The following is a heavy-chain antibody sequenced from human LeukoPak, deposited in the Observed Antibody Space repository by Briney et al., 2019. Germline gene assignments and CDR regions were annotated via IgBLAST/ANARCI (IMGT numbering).Heavy chain of an antibody. CDR1: GFTFADHV. J-gene: IGHJ4*02. V-gene: IGHV3-43*02. Sequence: GGSLRLSCVASGFTFADHVFHWIRQVPGKGLEWLAFISEDDDTYYADSVQGRFTISRDNSKNSLYFELQSLTTDDAALYYCEKEGSDPYFFDFWGQGTLVTVPS. CDR2: ISEDDDT. CDR3: EKEGSDPYFFDF.